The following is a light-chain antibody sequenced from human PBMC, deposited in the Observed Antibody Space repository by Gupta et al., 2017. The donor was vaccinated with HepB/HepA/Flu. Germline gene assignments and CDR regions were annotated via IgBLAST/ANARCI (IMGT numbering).Light chain of an antibody. CDR2: DAT. CDR1: QDINYY. CDR3: QQYENLPYT. V-gene: IGKV1-33*01. Sequence: ITCHASQDINYYLIWYQHKPGKAPNFLIYDATNLETRVASRFTRSGSGTDFTLTISSLQPEDMATYYCQQYENLPYTFGQGTKVEMK. J-gene: IGKJ2*01.